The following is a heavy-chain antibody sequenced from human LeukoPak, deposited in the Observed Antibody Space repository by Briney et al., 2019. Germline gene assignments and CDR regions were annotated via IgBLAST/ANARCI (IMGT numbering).Heavy chain of an antibody. CDR2: ISSNGGST. CDR3: ARVGYSGFEPLFDH. CDR1: GFTFSNYA. D-gene: IGHD5-12*01. V-gene: IGHV3-64*02. Sequence: GGSLRLSCAASGFTFSNYAMHWVRQAPGEGLEYASAISSNGGSTYYADSVKGRFTISRDNAKNSLSLQMNSLRAEDTALYYCARVGYSGFEPLFDHWGQGTLVTVSS. J-gene: IGHJ4*02.